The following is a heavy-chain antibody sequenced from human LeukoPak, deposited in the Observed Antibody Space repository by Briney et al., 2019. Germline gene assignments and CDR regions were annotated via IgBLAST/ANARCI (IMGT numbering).Heavy chain of an antibody. D-gene: IGHD2-15*01. V-gene: IGHV1-18*01. Sequence: ASVKVSCKASGYTFTSYGINWVRQAPGQGLEWMGWINGNNGKTNYAQKLQGRVTMTTDTSTSTVYMELRSLRSDDTAVYHCARGTVSGQDYYYMDVWGTGTTVSVS. J-gene: IGHJ6*03. CDR1: GYTFTSYG. CDR2: INGNNGKT. CDR3: ARGTVSGQDYYYMDV.